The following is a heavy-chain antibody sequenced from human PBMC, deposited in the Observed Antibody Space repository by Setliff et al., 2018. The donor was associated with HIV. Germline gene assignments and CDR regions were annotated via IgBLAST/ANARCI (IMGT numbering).Heavy chain of an antibody. D-gene: IGHD5-12*01. Sequence: ASVKVSCKTSGYMFIAYGMSWVRQAPGKGPEWMGGFDPEDNKIVYAQKFQGRVTTTEDTPTDTAYMELSSLRPEDTAVYYCATRIRDGHRGYGYFDFWGQGTLVTVSS. V-gene: IGHV1-24*01. CDR1: GYMFIAYG. CDR3: ATRIRDGHRGYGYFDF. J-gene: IGHJ4*02. CDR2: FDPEDNKI.